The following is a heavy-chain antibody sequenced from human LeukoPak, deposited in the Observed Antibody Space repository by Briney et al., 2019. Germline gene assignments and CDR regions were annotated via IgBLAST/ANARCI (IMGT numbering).Heavy chain of an antibody. CDR2: ISAYNGQT. J-gene: IGHJ4*02. V-gene: IGHV1-18*04. D-gene: IGHD6-13*01. Sequence: ASVTVSCKASGYTFTSYGITWVRQAPGQGLEWMGWISAYNGQTKYAQKFQGRVSMTTDTSTSTAYMDLWNLESDDTAVYYCARAARETSSWYVVYWGQGTLVTVSS. CDR3: ARAARETSSWYVVY. CDR1: GYTFTSYG.